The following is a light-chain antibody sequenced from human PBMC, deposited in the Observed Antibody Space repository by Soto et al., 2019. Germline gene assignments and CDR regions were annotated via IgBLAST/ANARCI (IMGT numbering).Light chain of an antibody. CDR2: GAS. CDR1: QSVSSN. Sequence: IVVTLSPSELSVSPRVRATLSCIASQSVSSNLAWYQQKPGQAPRLLIYGASTRATGIPARFSGSGSGTEFTLTISSLQSEDFAVYYCQQYNKWPRTVGQGTKVDIK. CDR3: QQYNKWPRT. V-gene: IGKV3-15*01. J-gene: IGKJ1*01.